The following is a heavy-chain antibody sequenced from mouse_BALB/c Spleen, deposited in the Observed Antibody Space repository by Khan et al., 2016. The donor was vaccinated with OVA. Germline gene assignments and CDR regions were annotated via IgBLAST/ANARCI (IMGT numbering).Heavy chain of an antibody. CDR3: ARGEYGTLAY. Sequence: QVQLKQSGAELVRPGTSVKVSCKASGYAFTDYLIEWVKQRPGQGLEWIGVINPGSGNTNYNEMFTGQATLTADKSSSTAYMQLSSLTSDDSADYCGARGEYGTLAYWGQGTPVTVS. D-gene: IGHD2-1*01. V-gene: IGHV1-54*01. CDR1: GYAFTDYL. CDR2: INPGSGNT. J-gene: IGHJ3*01.